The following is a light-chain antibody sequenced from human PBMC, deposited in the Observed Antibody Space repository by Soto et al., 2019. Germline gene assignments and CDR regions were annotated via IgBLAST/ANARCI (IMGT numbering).Light chain of an antibody. Sequence: QSALTQPPSASGSPGQSVTISCTGTSSDVGAYHYVSWYQQHPGKAPKLIIYEVNDRPSGVPERFSGSKSGNTASLTVSGLQNEDEADYYCSSYAGRSKVFGGGTKLTVL. CDR3: SSYAGRSKV. CDR1: SSDVGAYHY. CDR2: EVN. J-gene: IGLJ3*02. V-gene: IGLV2-8*01.